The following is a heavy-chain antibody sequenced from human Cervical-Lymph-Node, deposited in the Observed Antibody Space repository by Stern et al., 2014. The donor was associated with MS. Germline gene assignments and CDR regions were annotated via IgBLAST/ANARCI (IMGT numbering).Heavy chain of an antibody. CDR1: GFPFNTHA. J-gene: IGHJ4*02. Sequence: VQLVESGGGVVHPGRSLRLSCAASGFPFNTHAMHWVRQAPGKGLEWVAITAYDGNTKYYADSVKGRFTISRDNPKNTLYLQMNSLRPEDTAIYYCERDEYRLRGAVANDWGQGTLVTVSS. V-gene: IGHV3-30*14. CDR3: ERDEYRLRGAVAND. CDR2: TAYDGNTK. D-gene: IGHD6-19*01.